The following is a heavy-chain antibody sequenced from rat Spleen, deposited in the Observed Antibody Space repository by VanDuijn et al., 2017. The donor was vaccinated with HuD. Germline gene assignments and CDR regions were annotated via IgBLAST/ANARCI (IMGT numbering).Heavy chain of an antibody. J-gene: IGHJ4*01. Sequence: QVQLKESGPGLVQPSQTLSLTCTVSGFSLTSYHVSWVRQPPGEGLEWMGVIWTGGSTAYNSALKSRLSISRDTSKSQVFLKMNSLQTEDTATYYCARDHYDSRGYVMDAWGQGASVTVSS. CDR2: IWTGGST. CDR3: ARDHYDSRGYVMDA. D-gene: IGHD1-12*01. V-gene: IGHV2-43*01. CDR1: GFSLTSYH.